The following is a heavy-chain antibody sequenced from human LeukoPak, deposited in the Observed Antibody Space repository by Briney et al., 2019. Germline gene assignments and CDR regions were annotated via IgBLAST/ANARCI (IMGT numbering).Heavy chain of an antibody. CDR3: ARSSDSAIPTRAGPEYFQH. CDR2: ISSSSSTI. J-gene: IGHJ1*01. V-gene: IGHV3-48*01. D-gene: IGHD2-2*02. CDR1: GFTFSSYS. Sequence: PGGSLRLSCAASGFTFSSYSMNWVRQAPGKGLEWVSYISSSSSTIYYADSVKGRFTISRDNAKNSLYLQMNSLRAEDTAVYYCARSSDSAIPTRAGPEYFQHWGQGTLVTVSS.